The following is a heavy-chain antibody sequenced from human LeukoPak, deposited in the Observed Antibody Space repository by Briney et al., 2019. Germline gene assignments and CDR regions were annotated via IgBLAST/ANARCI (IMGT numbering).Heavy chain of an antibody. J-gene: IGHJ3*02. CDR3: ASGRYDYGANLI. CDR2: IYYSGST. CDR1: GGSISSSSYY. V-gene: IGHV4-39*01. D-gene: IGHD4-17*01. Sequence: PSETLSLTCTVSGGSISSSSYYWGWIRQPPGKGLEWIGSIYYSGSTYYNPSLKSRVTISVDTSKNQFSLKLSSVTAADTAVYYCASGRYDYGANLIWGQGTMVTVSS.